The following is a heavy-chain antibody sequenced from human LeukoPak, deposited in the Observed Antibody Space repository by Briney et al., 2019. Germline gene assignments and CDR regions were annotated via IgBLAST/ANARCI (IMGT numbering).Heavy chain of an antibody. J-gene: IGHJ4*02. CDR2: MYHGGDT. CDR3: TRVYSSGWPFDY. Sequence: SETLSLTCAVSGYSITSGYHWGWIRPAPGKGLEWIGSMYHGGDTYYNPSLKSRVTLSVDTSKNQFSLNLRSVTAADTAVYYCTRVYSSGWPFDYWGQGTLVTVAS. V-gene: IGHV4-38-2*01. D-gene: IGHD6-19*01. CDR1: GYSITSGYH.